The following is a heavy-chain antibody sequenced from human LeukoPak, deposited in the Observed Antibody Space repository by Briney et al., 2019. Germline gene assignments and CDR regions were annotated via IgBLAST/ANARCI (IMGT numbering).Heavy chain of an antibody. V-gene: IGHV4-59*02. J-gene: IGHJ5*02. CDR1: GGSVSLWQ. CDR2: TYYSGNP. D-gene: IGHD1-14*01. CDR3: AKGGPEASAGLSWFDP. Sequence: SETLSLTCTVSGGSVSLWQWNWIRQPAGKGLEWIAYTYYSGNPNYNPSLKSRATISVDTSKNQFSLKLSSVTAADTAVYYCAKGGPEASAGLSWFDPWGQGTLVTVSS.